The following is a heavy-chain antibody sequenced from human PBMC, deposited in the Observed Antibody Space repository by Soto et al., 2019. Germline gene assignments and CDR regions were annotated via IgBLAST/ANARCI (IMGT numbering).Heavy chain of an antibody. CDR1: GYTFTSYD. CDR2: MNPNSGNT. V-gene: IGHV1-8*01. J-gene: IGHJ4*02. Sequence: ASVKVSCKASGYTFTSYDINWVRQATGQRVEWKGWMNPNSGNTGYAQKFQGRVTMTRNTSISTAYMELSSLRSEDTAVYYCARGVRVAATPRLLYYFDYWGQGTLVTVSS. CDR3: ARGVRVAATPRLLYYFDY. D-gene: IGHD6-19*01.